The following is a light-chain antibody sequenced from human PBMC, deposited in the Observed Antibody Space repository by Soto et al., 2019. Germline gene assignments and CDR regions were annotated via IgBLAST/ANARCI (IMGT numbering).Light chain of an antibody. CDR3: QQYNNWPRT. V-gene: IGKV3D-15*01. Sequence: EIVMPQSPVTLSVSPGERATLSCRASQSVSNNLAWYQQKPGQAPRLLIFSASSRATGSPARFSGSGSGTDFTLTISSLQSEDFAIYFCQQYNNWPRTFGQGTKWISN. CDR2: SAS. J-gene: IGKJ1*01. CDR1: QSVSNN.